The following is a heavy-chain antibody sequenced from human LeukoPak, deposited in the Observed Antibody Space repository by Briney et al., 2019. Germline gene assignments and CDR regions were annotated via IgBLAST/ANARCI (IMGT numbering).Heavy chain of an antibody. V-gene: IGHV1-69*13. CDR3: ARRYGDYGYFDY. CDR2: IIPIFGTA. Sequence: SVKVSCKASGGTFSSYAISWVRQAPGQGLEWMGGIIPIFGTANYAQKFQGRVTITADESTSTAYMELSSLRSEDTAAYYCARRYGDYGYFDYWGQGTLVTVSS. CDR1: GGTFSSYA. J-gene: IGHJ4*02. D-gene: IGHD4-17*01.